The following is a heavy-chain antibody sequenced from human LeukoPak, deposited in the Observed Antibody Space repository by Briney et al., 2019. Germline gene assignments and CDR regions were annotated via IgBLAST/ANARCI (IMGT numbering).Heavy chain of an antibody. CDR1: GGSISSGGYS. CDR2: IYHSGST. Sequence: SQTLSLTCAVSGGSISSGGYSWSWIRQPPGKGLEWIGYIYHSGSTYYNPSLKSRVTISVDRSKNQFSLKLSSVTAADMAVYYCARGQEGLVDYWGQGTLVTVSS. V-gene: IGHV4-30-2*01. J-gene: IGHJ4*02. CDR3: ARGQEGLVDY. D-gene: IGHD3/OR15-3a*01.